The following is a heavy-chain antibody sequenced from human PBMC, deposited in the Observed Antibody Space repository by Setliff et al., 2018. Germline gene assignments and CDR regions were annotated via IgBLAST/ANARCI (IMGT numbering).Heavy chain of an antibody. CDR1: GYTFTSYG. V-gene: IGHV1-18*01. D-gene: IGHD2-8*01. J-gene: IGHJ6*02. Sequence: ASVKVSCKASGYTFTSYGISWVRQAPGQGLEWMGRISAYNGNTNYAQKLQGRVTMTTDTSTSTAYMELRSLRSDDTAVYYCARGRGYCTNGVCYTGWYYYYGMDVWGQGTTVTVSS. CDR3: ARGRGYCTNGVCYTGWYYYYGMDV. CDR2: ISAYNGNT.